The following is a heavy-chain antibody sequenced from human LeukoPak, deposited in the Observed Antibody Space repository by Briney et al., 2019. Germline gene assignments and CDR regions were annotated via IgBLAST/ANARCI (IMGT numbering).Heavy chain of an antibody. V-gene: IGHV3-48*04. J-gene: IGHJ4*02. D-gene: IGHD5-12*01. CDR2: ISSARSIT. CDR1: GFTFSGYT. Sequence: PGGSLRLSCAASGFTFSGYTMNWVRQAPGKGLEWVSYISSARSITYYADSVKGRFTISRDNAKNSLYLQMNSLRAEDTAVYYCARDGLRGNGGYEAFDYWGQGTLVNVSS. CDR3: ARDGLRGNGGYEAFDY.